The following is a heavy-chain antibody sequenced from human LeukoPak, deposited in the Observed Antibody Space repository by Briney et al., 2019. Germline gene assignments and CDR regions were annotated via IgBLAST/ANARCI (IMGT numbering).Heavy chain of an antibody. CDR1: GFTFSNYD. D-gene: IGHD5-12*01. CDR3: SRDDSGYDMGPAGY. V-gene: IGHV3-30*03. Sequence: PGRSLRLSCAATGFTFSNYDMHWLRQAPGKGLEWVAVISYDGSNKYYADSVKGRFTIYSDNSKNPLYLQMNSLRAEDTAVYYCSRDDSGYDMGPAGYWGQGTLVTVSS. CDR2: ISYDGSNK. J-gene: IGHJ4*02.